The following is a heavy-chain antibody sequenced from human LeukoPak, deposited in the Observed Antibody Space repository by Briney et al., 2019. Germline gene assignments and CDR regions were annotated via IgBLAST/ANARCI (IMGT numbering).Heavy chain of an antibody. D-gene: IGHD3-3*01. Sequence: GGSLRLSCAASGFTFSSYAMSWVRQAPGKGLEWVSAISGSGGSTYYADSVKGRFTISRDNSKNTLYLQMNSLRADDTAVYYCAKTGAIFGVVITTFDYWGQGTLVTVSS. V-gene: IGHV3-23*01. CDR2: ISGSGGST. CDR1: GFTFSSYA. CDR3: AKTGAIFGVVITTFDY. J-gene: IGHJ4*02.